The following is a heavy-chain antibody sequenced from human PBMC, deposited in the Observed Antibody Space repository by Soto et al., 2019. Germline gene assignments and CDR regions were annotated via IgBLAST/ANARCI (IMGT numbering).Heavy chain of an antibody. CDR1: GFTFTSSA. CDR2: IVVGSGNT. V-gene: IGHV1-58*01. D-gene: IGHD2-2*02. J-gene: IGHJ6*02. Sequence: QMQLVXXXXEVKKPGTSVKVSCKASGFTFTSSAVQWVRQARGQRLEXIGWIVVGSGNTNYVQKFQERDTITRDMSTSTAYMELSSLRSEDTAVYYCAAYCSSTSCYTHYYYGMDVWGQGTTVTVSS. CDR3: AAYCSSTSCYTHYYYGMDV.